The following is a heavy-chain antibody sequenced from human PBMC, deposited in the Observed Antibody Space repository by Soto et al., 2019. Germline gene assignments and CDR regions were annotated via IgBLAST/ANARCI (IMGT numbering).Heavy chain of an antibody. CDR1: GGSFSGYY. Sequence: SETLSLTCAVYGGSFSGYYWSWIRQPPGKGLEWIGEINHSGSTNYNPSLKSRVTISVDTSKNQFSLKLSSVTAADTAVYYCARSQVIEGDGYNLDRIDYWGQGTLVTVSS. V-gene: IGHV4-34*01. CDR3: ARSQVIEGDGYNLDRIDY. CDR2: INHSGST. D-gene: IGHD5-12*01. J-gene: IGHJ4*02.